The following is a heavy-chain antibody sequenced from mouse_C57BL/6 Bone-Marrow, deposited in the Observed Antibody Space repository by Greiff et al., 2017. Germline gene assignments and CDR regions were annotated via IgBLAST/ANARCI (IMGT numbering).Heavy chain of an antibody. J-gene: IGHJ4*01. CDR3: AREDGSSSYYAMDY. Sequence: VQLQQPGAELVKPGASVKLSRKASGYTFTSYWMQWVKQRPGQGLEWIGEIDPSDSYTNYNQKFKGKATLTVDTSSSTAYMQLSSLTSEDSAVYCCAREDGSSSYYAMDYWGQGTSVTVSS. D-gene: IGHD1-1*01. V-gene: IGHV1-50*01. CDR1: GYTFTSYW. CDR2: IDPSDSYT.